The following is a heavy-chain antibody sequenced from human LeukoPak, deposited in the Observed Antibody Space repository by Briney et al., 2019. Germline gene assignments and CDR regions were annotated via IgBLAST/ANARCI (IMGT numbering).Heavy chain of an antibody. J-gene: IGHJ6*02. Sequence: AGGSLRLSCAASGFTFSSNTMTWVRQVSGKGLEWVSSIRGDGSDTHYASTVRGRFTISRDNSKNTLYLQMDSLRAEDTAVYYCARCYTYGTTWFGGLDVWGQGTTVTVSS. D-gene: IGHD3-10*01. CDR1: GFTFSSNT. CDR3: ARCYTYGTTWFGGLDV. CDR2: IRGDGSDT. V-gene: IGHV3-23*01.